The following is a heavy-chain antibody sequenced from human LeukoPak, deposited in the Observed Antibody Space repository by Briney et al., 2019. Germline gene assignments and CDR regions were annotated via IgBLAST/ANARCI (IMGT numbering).Heavy chain of an antibody. CDR1: GGSISSGSYY. J-gene: IGHJ5*02. CDR3: ARGQRFRRNWFDP. D-gene: IGHD3-3*01. Sequence: SETLSLTCTVSGGSISSGSYYWSWIRQPAGKGLEWIGRIYTSGSTNYNPSLKSRVTISVDTSKNQFSLKLSSVTAADTAVYYCARGQRFRRNWFDPWGQGTLVTVSS. CDR2: IYTSGST. V-gene: IGHV4-61*02.